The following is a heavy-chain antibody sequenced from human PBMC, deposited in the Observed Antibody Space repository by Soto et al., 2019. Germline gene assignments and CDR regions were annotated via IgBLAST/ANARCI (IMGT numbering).Heavy chain of an antibody. J-gene: IGHJ6*02. Sequence: ASVKVSCKASGYTFTSYGISWVRQAPGQGLEWMGWISAYNGNTNYAQKLQGRVTMTTDTSTSTAYMELSSLRSEDTAVYYCARDFYDFWSGYLDVWGQGTTVTVSS. CDR3: ARDFYDFWSGYLDV. CDR2: ISAYNGNT. D-gene: IGHD3-3*01. V-gene: IGHV1-18*01. CDR1: GYTFTSYG.